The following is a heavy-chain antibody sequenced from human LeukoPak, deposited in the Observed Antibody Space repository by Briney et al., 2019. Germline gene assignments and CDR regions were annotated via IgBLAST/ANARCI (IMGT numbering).Heavy chain of an antibody. CDR3: AKGYYDYVWGSYYFDY. J-gene: IGHJ4*02. Sequence: GGSLRLSCAASGFTFSSYEMNWVRQAPGKGLEWVSYISSSGDTIYYADSVKGRFTISRDNAKNSLYLQMNSLRAEDTAVYYCAKGYYDYVWGSYYFDYWGQGTLVTVSS. V-gene: IGHV3-48*03. CDR2: ISSSGDTI. D-gene: IGHD3-16*01. CDR1: GFTFSSYE.